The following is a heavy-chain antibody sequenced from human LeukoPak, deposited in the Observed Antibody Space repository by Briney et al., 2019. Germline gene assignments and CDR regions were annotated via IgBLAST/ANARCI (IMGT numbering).Heavy chain of an antibody. Sequence: ASVKVSCKASGYTFTSYGISWVRQAPGQGLEWMGWISAYNGNTNYAQKFQGRVTMTTDASTTTAYMELRSLRFDDTAVYYCARAEDPAMVNVGDYYYYAMDIWGQGTTVTVSS. V-gene: IGHV1-18*01. CDR3: ARAEDPAMVNVGDYYYYAMDI. J-gene: IGHJ6*02. D-gene: IGHD5-18*01. CDR1: GYTFTSYG. CDR2: ISAYNGNT.